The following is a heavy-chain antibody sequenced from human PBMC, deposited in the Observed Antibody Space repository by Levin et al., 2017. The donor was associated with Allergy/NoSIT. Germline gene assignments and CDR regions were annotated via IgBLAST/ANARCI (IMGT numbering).Heavy chain of an antibody. Sequence: AASVKVSCAASGFTFSAFVVNWVRQAPGKGLEWVSVISVSGDTTFYADSVQGRFTMSRDNSKNTLFLQMDSLRVEDTAIYYCARSPSDFLGGYGMDVWGQGTTVAVSS. CDR1: GFTFSAFV. CDR3: ARSPSDFLGGYGMDV. J-gene: IGHJ6*02. CDR2: ISVSGDTT. V-gene: IGHV3-23*01. D-gene: IGHD3-16*01.